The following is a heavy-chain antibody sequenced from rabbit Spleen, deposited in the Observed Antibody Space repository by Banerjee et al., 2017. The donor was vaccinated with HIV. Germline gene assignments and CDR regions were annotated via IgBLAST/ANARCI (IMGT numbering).Heavy chain of an antibody. CDR1: GFSFSSSYW. V-gene: IGHV1S45*01. J-gene: IGHJ4*01. CDR2: IYTGDGST. D-gene: IGHD8-1*01. Sequence: QQQLVESGGGLVKPGASLTLTCKASGFSFSSSYWICWVRQAPGKGLEWIACIYTGDGSTAYASWAKGRFTIAKTSSTTVTLQMTSLTVADTATYFCARDNVGNSGYQFNLWGPGTLVTVS. CDR3: ARDNVGNSGYQFNL.